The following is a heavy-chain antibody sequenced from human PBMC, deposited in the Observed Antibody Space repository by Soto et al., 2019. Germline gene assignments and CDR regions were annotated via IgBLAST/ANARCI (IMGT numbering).Heavy chain of an antibody. CDR2: NNNRADT. J-gene: IGHJ5*02. CDR3: ARGGSGWKALNWFDP. Sequence: SETLSLTCAVSGASIDNNGYSWTWIRQYPGKGLEWIGTNNNRADTYYNPSLKSRLTISLDTSQNHFSLRLNAVTAADTAIYYCARGGSGWKALNWFDPWGQGIMVTVSS. D-gene: IGHD6-19*01. CDR1: GASIDNNGYS. V-gene: IGHV4-31*11.